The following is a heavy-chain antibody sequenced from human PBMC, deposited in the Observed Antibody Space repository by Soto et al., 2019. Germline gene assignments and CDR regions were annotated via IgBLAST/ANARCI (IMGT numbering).Heavy chain of an antibody. Sequence: GGSLRLSCAASGFTFSSFWMSWVRQAPGKGLEGVANIKQGGSEKYYVDSVKGRFTISRDNAKNSLYLQMNSLRAEDTAVYYCARGSRYCSSASCYTFDTWGQGALVTVSS. CDR1: GFTFSSFW. CDR2: IKQGGSEK. CDR3: ARGSRYCSSASCYTFDT. J-gene: IGHJ4*02. V-gene: IGHV3-7*01. D-gene: IGHD2-2*02.